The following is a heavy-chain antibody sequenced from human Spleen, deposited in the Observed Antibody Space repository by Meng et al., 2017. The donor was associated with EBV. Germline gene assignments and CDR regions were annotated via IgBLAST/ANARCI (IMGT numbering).Heavy chain of an antibody. D-gene: IGHD2-8*02. V-gene: IGHV3-74*01. CDR2: INKDGAVT. Sequence: RVEAGRGLVMPGGSMSVLCEASGFTLRSYWMHWARRPPGKGLVWVSRINKDGAVTTYADSVKGRFTISRDNAKNTLYLQMNSLRAEDTAVYSCSRDLVGSADSWGQGTLVTVSS. CDR3: SRDLVGSADS. CDR1: GFTLRSYW. J-gene: IGHJ4*02.